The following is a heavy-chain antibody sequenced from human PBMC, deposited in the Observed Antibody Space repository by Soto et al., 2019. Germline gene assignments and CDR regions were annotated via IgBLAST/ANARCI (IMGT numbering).Heavy chain of an antibody. CDR3: ARLGGYYQALSA. D-gene: IGHD3-10*01. CDR1: GGSISSYY. Sequence: PSETLSLTCTVSGGSISSYYWSWFRQPPGKGLEWIGYIYYSGSTSYNPSLKSRLSISLETSKKQFSLRLTSVTAADTAVYYCARLGGYYQALSAWGQGILVTVSS. CDR2: IYYSGST. J-gene: IGHJ5*02. V-gene: IGHV4-59*08.